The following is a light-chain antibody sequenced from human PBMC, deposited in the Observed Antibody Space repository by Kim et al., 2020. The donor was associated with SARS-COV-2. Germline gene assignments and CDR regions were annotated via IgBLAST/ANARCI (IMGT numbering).Light chain of an antibody. CDR1: QRIGYF. J-gene: IGKJ2*01. Sequence: SASLGDRVTITCRASQRIGYFLNWYQQKPGKAPKLLIYAASSLQSGVPSRCSGSGSGTDFTLTISSLQPEDFATYYCQQSYSIPYTFGQGTKLEI. CDR2: AAS. CDR3: QQSYSIPYT. V-gene: IGKV1-39*01.